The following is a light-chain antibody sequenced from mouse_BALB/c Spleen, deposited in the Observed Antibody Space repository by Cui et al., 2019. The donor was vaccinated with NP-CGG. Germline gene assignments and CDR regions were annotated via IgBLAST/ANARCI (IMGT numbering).Light chain of an antibody. CDR3: ALWHSNHWV. V-gene: IGLV1*01. CDR2: GTN. J-gene: IGLJ1*01. CDR1: TGAVTTSNY. Sequence: QAVFTQESAPTTSPGETVTLTCRSSTGAVTTSNYANWVQEKPDHLFTGLIGGTNNRAPGVPARFSGSLIGDKAALTITGAQTEDEAIYFCALWHSNHWVFGGGTKLTVL.